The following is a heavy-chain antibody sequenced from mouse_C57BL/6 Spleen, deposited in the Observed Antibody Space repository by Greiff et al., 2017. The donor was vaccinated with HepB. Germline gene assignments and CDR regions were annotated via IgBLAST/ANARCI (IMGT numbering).Heavy chain of an antibody. D-gene: IGHD2-4*01. CDR3: TRRGAGDYPFDY. CDR1: GYTFTDYE. J-gene: IGHJ2*01. V-gene: IGHV1-15*01. Sequence: VQLQQSGAELVRPGASVTLSCKASGYTFTDYEMHWVKQTPVHGLEWIGAIDPETGGTAYNQKFKGKAILTADKSSSTAYMELRSLTSEDSAVYYCTRRGAGDYPFDYWGQGTTLTVSS. CDR2: IDPETGGT.